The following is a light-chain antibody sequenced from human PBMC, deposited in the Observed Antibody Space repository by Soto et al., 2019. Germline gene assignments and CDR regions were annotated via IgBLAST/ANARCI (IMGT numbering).Light chain of an antibody. CDR3: QQYCTSPYT. V-gene: IGKV3-20*01. Sequence: EIVLTQSPGTLSLSPGERATLSCRASQSVSSGSLAWYQQKPGQAPSLLISGASSRATGIPDRFSGSGSETDFTLTISRLEPEDFAVYYCQQYCTSPYTFGQGTKLEIK. J-gene: IGKJ2*01. CDR2: GAS. CDR1: QSVSSGS.